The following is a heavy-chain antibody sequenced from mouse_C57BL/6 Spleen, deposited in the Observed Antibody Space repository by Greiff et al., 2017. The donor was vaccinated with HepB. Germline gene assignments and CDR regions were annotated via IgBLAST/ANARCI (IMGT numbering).Heavy chain of an antibody. Sequence: QVQLQQPGTELVKPGASVKLSCKASGYTFTSYWMHWVKQRPGQGLEWIGNINPSNGGTNYNEKFKSKATLTVDKSSSTAYMQLSSLTSEDSAVYDCARSHYGSSYWFAYWGQGTLVTVSA. CDR3: ARSHYGSSYWFAY. V-gene: IGHV1-53*01. J-gene: IGHJ3*01. CDR2: INPSNGGT. D-gene: IGHD1-1*01. CDR1: GYTFTSYW.